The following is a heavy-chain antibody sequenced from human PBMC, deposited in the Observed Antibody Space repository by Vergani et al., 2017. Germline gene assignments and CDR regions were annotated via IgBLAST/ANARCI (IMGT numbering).Heavy chain of an antibody. D-gene: IGHD5-18*01. J-gene: IGHJ5*02. Sequence: QVQLVQSGAEVGKPGASVKISCKASGYTFTAYYIHWVRQAPEQGLEWVGVISPDGFSTFYAQKFQGRVTITRDTSTSTVYVEVTSLRSDDTAVYYCARDYAPHHTEHDWFDPWGQGTLVTVSS. CDR2: ISPDGFST. V-gene: IGHV1-46*01. CDR3: ARDYAPHHTEHDWFDP. CDR1: GYTFTAYY.